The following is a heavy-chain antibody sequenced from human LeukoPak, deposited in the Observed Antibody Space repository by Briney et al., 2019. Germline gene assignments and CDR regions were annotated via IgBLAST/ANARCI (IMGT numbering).Heavy chain of an antibody. V-gene: IGHV4-59*01. CDR3: ARAVSHGSGSPFDY. CDR2: IYYSGST. Sequence: SETLSLTCTVSGDSINSNYWSWIRQPPGKGLEWLGYIYYSGSTNYNPSLKSRVTISVDTSKNQFSLNLSSMTAADTAVYYCARAVSHGSGSPFDYWGQGTLVTVSS. D-gene: IGHD3-10*01. J-gene: IGHJ4*02. CDR1: GDSINSNY.